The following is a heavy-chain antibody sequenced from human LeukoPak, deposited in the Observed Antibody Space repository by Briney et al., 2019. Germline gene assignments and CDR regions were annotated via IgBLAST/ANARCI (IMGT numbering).Heavy chain of an antibody. CDR3: ARDFGNSSY. CDR2: ISYDGSNK. Sequence: QAGGSLRLSCAASGFTFSSYAMHWVRQAPGKGLEWVAVISYDGSNKYYADSVKGRFTISRDNSKNALYLQMNSLRAEDTAVYYCARDFGNSSYWGQGTLVTVSS. V-gene: IGHV3-30*04. D-gene: IGHD1/OR15-1a*01. J-gene: IGHJ4*02. CDR1: GFTFSSYA.